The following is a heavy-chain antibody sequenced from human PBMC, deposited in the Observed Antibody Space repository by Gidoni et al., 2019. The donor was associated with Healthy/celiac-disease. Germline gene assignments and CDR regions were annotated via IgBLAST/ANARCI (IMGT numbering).Heavy chain of an antibody. V-gene: IGHV3-7*01. J-gene: IGHJ4*02. CDR1: GFPFSRYG. CDR2: IKQDGSEK. D-gene: IGHD3-10*01. CDR3: ARDPLSYGSGSLVDY. Sequence: EVQLVESGGGLVQPGGSLRLSCAASGFPFSRYGMNWVRQAPGKGLEWVTNIKQDGSEKYYVDSVKGRFTISRDNAKNSLYLQMNNLRAEDTAVYYWARDPLSYGSGSLVDYWGQGTLVTVSS.